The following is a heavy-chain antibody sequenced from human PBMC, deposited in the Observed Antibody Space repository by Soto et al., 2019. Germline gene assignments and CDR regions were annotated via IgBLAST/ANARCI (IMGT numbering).Heavy chain of an antibody. Sequence: PSETLSLTCTVSGGSISNYYWNWIRQPPGKGLEWIGYIYYTGSTNYNPSFRRRVTISVDTSKNQFSLKLSSVTAAETAVYFCARYSPYYYDSSGYYYDGAFDIWGQGTMVTVSS. D-gene: IGHD3-22*01. CDR2: IYYTGST. J-gene: IGHJ3*02. V-gene: IGHV4-59*08. CDR3: ARYSPYYYDSSGYYYDGAFDI. CDR1: GGSISNYY.